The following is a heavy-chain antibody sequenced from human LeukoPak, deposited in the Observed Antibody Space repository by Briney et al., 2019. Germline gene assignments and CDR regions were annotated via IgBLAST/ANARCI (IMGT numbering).Heavy chain of an antibody. V-gene: IGHV3-21*01. CDR1: GFTFSSYS. D-gene: IGHD3-10*01. Sequence: GGSLRLSCAASGFTFSSYSMNWVRQAPGKGLEWVSSVSSSSSYIYYADSVKGRFTISRDNAKNSLYLQMNSLRAEDTAVYCCARGVPYYYGSGSSQYYYGMDVWGQGTTVTVSS. CDR3: ARGVPYYYGSGSSQYYYGMDV. J-gene: IGHJ6*02. CDR2: VSSSSSYI.